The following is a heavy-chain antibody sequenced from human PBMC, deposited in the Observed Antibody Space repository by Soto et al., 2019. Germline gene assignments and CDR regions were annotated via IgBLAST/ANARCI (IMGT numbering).Heavy chain of an antibody. CDR3: ARREAAAGAGDDGMDV. CDR2: IDPSDSYT. CDR1: GYSFTSYW. J-gene: IGHJ6*02. V-gene: IGHV5-10-1*01. D-gene: IGHD6-13*01. Sequence: EVQLVQSGAEVKKPGESLRISCKGSGYSFTSYWISWVRQMPGKGLEWMGRIDPSDSYTNYSPSFQGHVTISADKSISTAYLQGSSLKASDPAMYYCARREAAAGAGDDGMDVWGQGTTVTVSS.